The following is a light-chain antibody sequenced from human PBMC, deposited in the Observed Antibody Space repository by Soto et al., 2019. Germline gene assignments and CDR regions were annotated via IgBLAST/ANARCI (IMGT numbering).Light chain of an antibody. CDR2: AAS. Sequence: EVVLTQSPGTLSLSPGQRATISCRASQSVSSNYLAWYQQKVGQAPRLLIYAASNRARGIPDRFGGSGSGTDFTLAVNRLEPEDCAVYYCQRYGTAPWTFGQGTKVEI. CDR1: QSVSSNY. J-gene: IGKJ1*01. V-gene: IGKV3-20*01. CDR3: QRYGTAPWT.